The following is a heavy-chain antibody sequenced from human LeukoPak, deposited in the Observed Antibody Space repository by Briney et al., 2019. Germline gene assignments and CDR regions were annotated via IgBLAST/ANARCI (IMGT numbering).Heavy chain of an antibody. CDR1: GGTFSSYA. Sequence: SVKVSCKASGGTFSSYAISWVLQAPGHGLEWMGGIIPIFGTANYAQKFQGRVTITTDESTSTAYMELSSLRSEDTAVYYCASPLAYCGGDCYAEYFQHWGQGTLVTVSS. CDR3: ASPLAYCGGDCYAEYFQH. J-gene: IGHJ1*01. CDR2: IIPIFGTA. V-gene: IGHV1-69*05. D-gene: IGHD2-21*02.